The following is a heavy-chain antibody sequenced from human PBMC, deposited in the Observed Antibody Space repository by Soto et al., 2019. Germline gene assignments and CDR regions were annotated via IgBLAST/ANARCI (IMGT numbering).Heavy chain of an antibody. V-gene: IGHV3-30*18. D-gene: IGHD6-13*01. CDR3: AKGATIAAAVHFDY. Sequence: GGSLRLSCAASGFTFSSYGMHWVRQAPGKGLEWVAVISYDGSNKYYADSVKGRFTISRDNSKNTLYLQMNSLRAEDTAVYYCAKGATIAAAVHFDYWGQGTLVTVSS. CDR1: GFTFSSYG. CDR2: ISYDGSNK. J-gene: IGHJ4*02.